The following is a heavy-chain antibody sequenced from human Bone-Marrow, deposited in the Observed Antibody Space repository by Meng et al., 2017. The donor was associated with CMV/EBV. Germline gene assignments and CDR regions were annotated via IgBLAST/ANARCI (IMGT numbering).Heavy chain of an antibody. CDR3: ARERYCSSTSCYTHYGMDV. CDR2: IYSGGST. Sequence: GQSLKISCAASGFTVSSNYMSWVRQAPGKGLEWVSVIYSGGSTYYADSVKGRFTISRDNSKNTLYLQMNSLRAEDTAVYYCARERYCSSTSCYTHYGMDVWGQGTTVTVSS. J-gene: IGHJ6*02. V-gene: IGHV3-66*02. D-gene: IGHD2-2*02. CDR1: GFTVSSNY.